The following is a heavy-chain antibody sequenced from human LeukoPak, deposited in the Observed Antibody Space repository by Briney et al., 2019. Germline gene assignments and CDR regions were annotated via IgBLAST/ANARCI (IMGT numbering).Heavy chain of an antibody. CDR1: GFTFSSYG. D-gene: IGHD2/OR15-2a*01. CDR2: IWYDGTKK. Sequence: GGSLRLSCAASGFTFSSYGMHWVRQAPGKGLEWVAFIWYDGTKKYYADSVKGRFTISRDNSENTMYLQVNRLRAEDTAMYYCVKGSKVLLLTRDHYMDVWGKGP. J-gene: IGHJ6*03. CDR3: VKGSKVLLLTRDHYMDV. V-gene: IGHV3-30*02.